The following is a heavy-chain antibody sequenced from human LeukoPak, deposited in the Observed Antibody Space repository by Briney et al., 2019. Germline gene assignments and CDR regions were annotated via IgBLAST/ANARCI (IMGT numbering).Heavy chain of an antibody. CDR1: GGSFSGYY. CDR2: INHSGST. J-gene: IGHJ6*02. Sequence: SETLSLTSAVYGGSFSGYYWSWIRQPPGKGLEWIGEINHSGSTNYNPSLKSRVTISVDTSKNQFSLKLSSVTAADTAVYYCARGPHINTAMANYYYYGMDVWGQGTTVTVSS. D-gene: IGHD5-18*01. V-gene: IGHV4-34*01. CDR3: ARGPHINTAMANYYYYGMDV.